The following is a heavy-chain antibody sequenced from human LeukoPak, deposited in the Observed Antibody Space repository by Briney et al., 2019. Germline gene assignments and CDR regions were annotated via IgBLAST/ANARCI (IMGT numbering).Heavy chain of an antibody. Sequence: GGSLRLSCAASGFTFSNYDMNWVRQAPGKGLEWVSYISSSTSTIYYADSVKGRFTISRDNAKNSLYLQMNSLRAEDTAVYYCAGRVGATWVDYWGQGTLVTVSS. D-gene: IGHD1-26*01. CDR1: GFTFSNYD. CDR2: ISSSTSTI. CDR3: AGRVGATWVDY. V-gene: IGHV3-48*04. J-gene: IGHJ4*02.